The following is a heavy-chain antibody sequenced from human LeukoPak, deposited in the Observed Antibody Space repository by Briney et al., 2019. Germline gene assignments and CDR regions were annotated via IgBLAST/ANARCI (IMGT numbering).Heavy chain of an antibody. CDR2: IYSGDST. Sequence: GGSLRLSCAASGFTVCSNYMSWVRQAPGKGLEWGSLIYSGDSTYYADSVKGRFTISRDNSKNTLYLQMNSLGAEDTAVYYCARLIGGTLVRGVLNWFDPWGQGTLVTVSS. CDR3: ARLIGGTLVRGVLNWFDP. CDR1: GFTVCSNY. J-gene: IGHJ5*02. V-gene: IGHV3-53*01. D-gene: IGHD3-10*01.